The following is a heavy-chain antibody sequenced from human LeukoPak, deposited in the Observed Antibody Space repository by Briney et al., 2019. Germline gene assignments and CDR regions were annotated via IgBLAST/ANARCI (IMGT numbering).Heavy chain of an antibody. CDR1: GFTFSSYS. CDR2: ISCSSSYI. CDR3: ARVRCSGGSCRYYFDY. J-gene: IGHJ4*02. D-gene: IGHD2-15*01. Sequence: GGSLRLSCAASGFTFSSYSMNWVRQAQGKGLEWVSSISCSSSYIYYADSVKGRFTISRDNAKNSLYLQMNSLRAEDTAVYYCARVRCSGGSCRYYFDYWGQGTLVTVSS. V-gene: IGHV3-21*01.